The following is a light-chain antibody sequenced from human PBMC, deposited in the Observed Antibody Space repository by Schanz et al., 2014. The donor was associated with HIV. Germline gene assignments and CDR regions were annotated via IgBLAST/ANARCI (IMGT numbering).Light chain of an antibody. CDR3: QQYGSLPWT. J-gene: IGKJ1*01. CDR2: AAS. CDR1: QGISDY. Sequence: DIQMTQSPSSLSAFVGDRVTITCRASQGISDYLAWYQQKPGKVPKLLIYAASTLQSGVPSRFSGSGSGTDFTLTISRVEPEDYAGYHCQQYGSLPWTFGQGTKGEVK. V-gene: IGKV1-27*01.